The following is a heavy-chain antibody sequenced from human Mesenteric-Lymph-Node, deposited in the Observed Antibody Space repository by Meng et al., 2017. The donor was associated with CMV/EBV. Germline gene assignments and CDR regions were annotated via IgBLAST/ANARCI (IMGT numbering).Heavy chain of an antibody. J-gene: IGHJ4*02. D-gene: IGHD4-11*01. CDR3: ASYSNYVPANFDY. CDR2: INSDGSST. Sequence: GESLKISCAASGFTFSSYWMHWVRQAPGKGLVWVSRINSDGSSTSYADSVKGRFTISRDNSKNTLYLQMNSLRAEDTAVYYCASYSNYVPANFDYWGQGTLVTVSS. CDR1: GFTFSSYW. V-gene: IGHV3-74*01.